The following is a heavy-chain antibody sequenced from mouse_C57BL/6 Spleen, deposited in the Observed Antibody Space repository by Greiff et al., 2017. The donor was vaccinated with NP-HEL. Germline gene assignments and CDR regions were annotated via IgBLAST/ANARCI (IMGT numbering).Heavy chain of an antibody. J-gene: IGHJ4*01. CDR1: GFTFSDFY. Sequence: EVKVVESGGGLVQSGRSLRLSCATSGFTFSDFYMEWVRQAPGKGLEWIAASRNKANDYTTEYSASVKGRFIVSRDTSQSILYLQMNALRAEDTAIYYCARDGDYYGSSYDYAMDYWGQGTSVTVSS. CDR2: SRNKANDYTT. CDR3: ARDGDYYGSSYDYAMDY. V-gene: IGHV7-1*01. D-gene: IGHD1-1*01.